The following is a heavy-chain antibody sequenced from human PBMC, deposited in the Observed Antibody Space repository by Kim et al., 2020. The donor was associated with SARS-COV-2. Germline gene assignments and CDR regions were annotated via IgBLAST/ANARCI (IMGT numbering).Heavy chain of an antibody. V-gene: IGHV1-3*01. CDR3: ARALQASIDGFGELLESYGMDV. J-gene: IGHJ6*02. Sequence: ASVKVSCKASGYTFTSYAMHWVRQAPGQRLEWMGWINAGNGNTKYSQKFQGRVTITRDTSASTAYMELSSLRSEDTAVYYCARALQASIDGFGELLESYGMDVWGQGTTVTVSS. CDR1: GYTFTSYA. CDR2: INAGNGNT. D-gene: IGHD3-10*01.